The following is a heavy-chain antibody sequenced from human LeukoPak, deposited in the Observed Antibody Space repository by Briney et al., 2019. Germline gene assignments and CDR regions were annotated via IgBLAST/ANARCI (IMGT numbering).Heavy chain of an antibody. CDR1: GFTFSSYA. CDR3: ARSIAPVRAPYWFDP. CDR2: ISYDGSNK. D-gene: IGHD6-13*01. V-gene: IGHV3-30-3*01. Sequence: GGSLRLSCAASGFTFSSYAMHWVRQAPGKGLEWVAVISYDGSNKYYADSVKGRFTISRDNSKNTLYLQMNSLRAEDTAVYYCARSIAPVRAPYWFDPWGQGTLVTVSS. J-gene: IGHJ5*02.